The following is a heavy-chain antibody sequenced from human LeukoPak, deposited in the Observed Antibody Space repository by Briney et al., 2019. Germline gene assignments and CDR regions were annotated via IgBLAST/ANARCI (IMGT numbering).Heavy chain of an antibody. CDR2: IYYSGST. Sequence: PSETLSLTCTVSGGSISSGGYYWSWIRQHPGKGLEWIGYIYYSGSTHYNPSLKSRVTISVDTSKNQFFLRLTSVTAADTAVYYCAKGFYDSRLNSNPFDFWGRGTLVTVSS. J-gene: IGHJ4*02. V-gene: IGHV4-31*03. CDR3: AKGFYDSRLNSNPFDF. D-gene: IGHD5/OR15-5a*01. CDR1: GGSISSGGYY.